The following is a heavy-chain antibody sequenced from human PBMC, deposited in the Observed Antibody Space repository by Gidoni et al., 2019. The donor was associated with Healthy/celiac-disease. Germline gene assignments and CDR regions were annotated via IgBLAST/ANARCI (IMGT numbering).Heavy chain of an antibody. Sequence: EVQLVESGGGLVQPGGSLSLSCPASGFTLGGYSMNWVRRAPGKGLEWVSYISSSSSTIYYADSVKGRFTISRDNAKNSLYLQMNSLRAEDTAVYYCARYSGSYYSSSAFDIWGQGTMVTVSS. CDR3: ARYSGSYYSSSAFDI. CDR2: ISSSSSTI. D-gene: IGHD3-10*01. V-gene: IGHV3-48*04. J-gene: IGHJ3*02. CDR1: GFTLGGYS.